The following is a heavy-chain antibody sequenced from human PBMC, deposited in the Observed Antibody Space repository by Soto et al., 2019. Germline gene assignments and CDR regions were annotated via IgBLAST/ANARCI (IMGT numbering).Heavy chain of an antibody. CDR3: ARGFRDDFWSGYTYYYYYYGMDV. J-gene: IGHJ6*02. CDR2: IYYSGST. V-gene: IGHV4-59*01. CDR1: GASISSYY. Sequence: PSETLSLTCTVSGASISSYYWSWIRQPPGKGLEWFGYIYYSGSTNYNPSLKSRVTISVDTSKNQFSLKLSSVTAADTAVYYCARGFRDDFWSGYTYYYYYYGMDVWGQGTTVTVS. D-gene: IGHD3-3*01.